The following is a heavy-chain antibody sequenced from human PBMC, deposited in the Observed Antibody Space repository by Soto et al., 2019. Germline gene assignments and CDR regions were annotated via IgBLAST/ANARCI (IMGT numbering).Heavy chain of an antibody. CDR3: ARHTPAISISDH. D-gene: IGHD2-15*01. J-gene: IGHJ4*02. CDR1: GGSFSGYY. V-gene: IGHV4-34*01. Sequence: SETLSLTCAVYGGSFSGYYLSWIRQPPGKGLEWIGEINHSGSTNYNPSLKSRVTISVDTSKNQFSLKLSSVTAADTAVYYCARHTPAISISDHRGQRTPVTVSS. CDR2: INHSGST.